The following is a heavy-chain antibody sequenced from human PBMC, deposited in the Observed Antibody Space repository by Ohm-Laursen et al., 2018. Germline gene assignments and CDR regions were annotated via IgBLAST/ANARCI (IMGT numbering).Heavy chain of an antibody. J-gene: IGHJ4*02. D-gene: IGHD4-17*01. CDR2: ISSDGSST. V-gene: IGHV3-74*01. CDR3: ASRKLHGDYNPVDY. Sequence: SLRLSCAASGFTFSDYWMSWARQAPGKGLVWVSRISSDGSSTNYADSVKGRFTISRDNAKNTLYLQMNSLRAEDTAVYYCASRKLHGDYNPVDYWGQGTLVTVSS. CDR1: GFTFSDYW.